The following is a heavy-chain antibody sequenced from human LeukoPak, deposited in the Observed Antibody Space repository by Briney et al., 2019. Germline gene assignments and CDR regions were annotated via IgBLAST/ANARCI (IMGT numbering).Heavy chain of an antibody. CDR3: ARTLYYYGMDV. CDR2: IYSGGST. CDR1: GFTVSSNY. J-gene: IGHJ6*02. Sequence: GGSLRLSCAASGFTVSSNYMSWVRQAPGKGLEWVSVIYSGGSTYYAGSVKGRFTISRDNSKNTLYLQMNSLRAEDTAVYYCARTLYYYGMDVWGQGTTVTVSS. V-gene: IGHV3-66*01.